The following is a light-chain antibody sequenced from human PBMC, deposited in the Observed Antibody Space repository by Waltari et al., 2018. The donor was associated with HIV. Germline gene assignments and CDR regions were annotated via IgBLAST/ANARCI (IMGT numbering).Light chain of an antibody. V-gene: IGKV3-15*01. CDR2: GAS. CDR1: QSVTSS. J-gene: IGKJ3*01. CDR3: QQYNTWPLT. Sequence: DIVMPQSPATLSVSPGERATLSCRASQSVTSSLAWYQQKPGQAPRLLIYGASKRATGVPTRFSGGGSGTEFTLTISSLQSEDFAVYSCQQYNTWPLTFGPGTKVDIK.